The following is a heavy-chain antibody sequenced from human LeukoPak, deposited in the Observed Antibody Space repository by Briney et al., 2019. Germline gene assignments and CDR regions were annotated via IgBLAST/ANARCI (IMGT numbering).Heavy chain of an antibody. CDR1: GYTFTNYY. CDR3: ARVDYDILTGYYYFDY. V-gene: IGHV1-46*01. J-gene: IGHJ4*02. Sequence: GASVKVSCKASGYTFTNYYIHWVRQAPGQGLAWMGTINPSVGTTRSAQGRVSLTRDTSTSTVYMELSTLRSEDTAVYYCARVDYDILTGYYYFDYWGQGTLVTVSS. CDR2: INPSVGTT. D-gene: IGHD3-9*01.